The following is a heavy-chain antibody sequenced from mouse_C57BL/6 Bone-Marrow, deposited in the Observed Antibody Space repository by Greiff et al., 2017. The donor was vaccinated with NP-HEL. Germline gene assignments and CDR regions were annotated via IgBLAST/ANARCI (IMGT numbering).Heavy chain of an antibody. CDR3: ARGDYGSSRFGYAMDY. J-gene: IGHJ4*01. CDR1: GYAFSSYW. Sequence: LVESGAELVKPGASVKISCKASGYAFSSYWMNWVKERPGKGLEWIGQIYPGDGDTKYNGKFKGKATLTADKSSSTAYMQVSSLTSEDSAVYFCARGDYGSSRFGYAMDYWGQGTSVTGSS. D-gene: IGHD1-1*01. CDR2: IYPGDGDT. V-gene: IGHV1-80*01.